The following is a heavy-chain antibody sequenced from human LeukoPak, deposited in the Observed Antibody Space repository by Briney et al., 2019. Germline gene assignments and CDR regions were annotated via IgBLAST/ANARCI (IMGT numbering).Heavy chain of an antibody. D-gene: IGHD1-26*01. CDR1: GGSISSYY. V-gene: IGHV4-59*08. Sequence: SETLSLTCTVSGGSISSYYWSWIRQPPGKGLGWIGYIYYSGSTNYNPSLKSRVTISLDTSKNQFSLKLSSVTATDTAVYYCARHQSKWELRHLDYWGQGTLVTVSS. CDR3: ARHQSKWELRHLDY. CDR2: IYYSGST. J-gene: IGHJ4*02.